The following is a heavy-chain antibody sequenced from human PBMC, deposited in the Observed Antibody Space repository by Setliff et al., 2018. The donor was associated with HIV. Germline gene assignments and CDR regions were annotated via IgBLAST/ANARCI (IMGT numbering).Heavy chain of an antibody. D-gene: IGHD2-2*01. J-gene: IGHJ4*02. CDR1: GFTFSTYS. V-gene: IGHV3-21*01. CDR3: ARAPWCSSTSCPYYFDY. Sequence: GSLRLSCEASGFTFSTYSMNWVRQAPGKGLEWVSSISSSSRYIYYADSVKGRFTISRDNAKNSLYLQMNSLRAEDTAVYYCARAPWCSSTSCPYYFDYWGQGTLVTVSS. CDR2: ISSSSRYI.